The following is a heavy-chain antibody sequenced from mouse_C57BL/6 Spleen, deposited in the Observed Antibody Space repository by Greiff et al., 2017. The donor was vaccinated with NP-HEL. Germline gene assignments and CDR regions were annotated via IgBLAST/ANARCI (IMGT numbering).Heavy chain of an antibody. CDR2: ISSGGSYT. J-gene: IGHJ4*01. D-gene: IGHD1-1*01. CDR1: GFTFSSYG. V-gene: IGHV5-6*01. Sequence: EVKLVESGGDLVKPGGSLKLSCAASGFTFSSYGMSWVRQTPDKRLEWVATISSGGSYTYYPDSVKGRFTISRDNAKNTLYLQMSSLKSEDTAMYYCARHNYYGSGSMDYWGQGTSVTVSS. CDR3: ARHNYYGSGSMDY.